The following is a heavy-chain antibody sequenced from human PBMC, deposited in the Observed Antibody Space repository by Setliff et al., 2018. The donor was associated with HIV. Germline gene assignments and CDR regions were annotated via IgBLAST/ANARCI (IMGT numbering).Heavy chain of an antibody. CDR1: GGSFSGYY. D-gene: IGHD3-10*01. J-gene: IGHJ6*03. CDR2: INHSGST. Sequence: SETLSLTCAVYGGSFSGYYWSWIRQPPGKGLEWIGEINHSGSTHYNPSLKSRFTISVDTSKNQFSLKVNSVTAADTAVYYCARESRQYYGSGSCYMDVWGTGTTVTVSS. V-gene: IGHV4-34*01. CDR3: ARESRQYYGSGSCYMDV.